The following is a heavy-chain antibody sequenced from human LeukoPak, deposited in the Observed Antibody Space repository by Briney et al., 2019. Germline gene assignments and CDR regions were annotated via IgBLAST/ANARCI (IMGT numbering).Heavy chain of an antibody. CDR1: GYTFTGYH. J-gene: IGHJ4*02. CDR2: INPNSGGT. Sequence: GASVKVSCKASGYTFTGYHMHWVRQAPGQGLEWMGWINPNSGGTNHAQKFQGRVTMTRDTSIGTAYMEVNRLSPDDTAVYYCARAAWFEESTDPYYFDYWGQGTLVTVSS. V-gene: IGHV1-2*02. D-gene: IGHD3-10*01. CDR3: ARAAWFEESTDPYYFDY.